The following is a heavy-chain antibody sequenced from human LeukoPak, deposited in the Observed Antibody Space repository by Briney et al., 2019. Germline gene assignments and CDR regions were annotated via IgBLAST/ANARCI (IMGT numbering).Heavy chain of an antibody. CDR3: ARLDGYSRYYYYMDV. J-gene: IGHJ6*03. Sequence: SETLSLNCTVSGGSISSSSYYWSWIRKTPGKGLKWIGSIYYSGSTDYNASIRSRVTICVDTPKNPFSLKLSSVTAADTAVYYCARLDGYSRYYYYMDVWGKGTTVTVSS. D-gene: IGHD5-18*01. V-gene: IGHV4-39*01. CDR1: GGSISSSSYY. CDR2: IYYSGST.